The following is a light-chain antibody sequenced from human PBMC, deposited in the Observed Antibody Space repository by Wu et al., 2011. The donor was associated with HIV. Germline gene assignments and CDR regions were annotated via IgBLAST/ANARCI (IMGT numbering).Light chain of an antibody. CDR3: QQCHRWPQT. CDR2: DAS. J-gene: IGKJ1*01. CDR1: QSVTNS. Sequence: EIVLTQSPGTLSLSPGERATLSCRASQSVTNSLAWYQQKPGQAPSLLIFDASHRATGIPDRFSGSGSGTDFTLTISSLEPEDSAVYYCQQCHRWPQTFGQGTRGGNQT. V-gene: IGKV3-11*01.